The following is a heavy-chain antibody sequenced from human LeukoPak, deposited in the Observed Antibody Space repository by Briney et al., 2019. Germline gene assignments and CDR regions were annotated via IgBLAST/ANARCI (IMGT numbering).Heavy chain of an antibody. J-gene: IGHJ4*02. D-gene: IGHD2-21*02. CDR1: GFTFSSYA. CDR3: AKDMEPDCGGDCYSFPFDY. Sequence: PGGSLRLSCAASGFTFSSYAMSWVRQAPGKGLEWVSAISGRGGSTYYADSVKGRFTISRDNSKNTLYLQMNSLRAEDTAVYYCAKDMEPDCGGDCYSFPFDYWGQGTLVTVSS. V-gene: IGHV3-23*01. CDR2: ISGRGGST.